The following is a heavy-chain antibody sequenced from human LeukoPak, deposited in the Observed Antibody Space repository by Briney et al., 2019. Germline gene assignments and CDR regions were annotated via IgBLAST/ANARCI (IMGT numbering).Heavy chain of an antibody. Sequence: ASVKVSCKASGYTFTGYYMHWVRQAPGQGLEWMGWINPNSGGTNFAQKFQGRVTLPRDTSISTAYMELSRLRSDDTAVYYCARGLIWFGELSFDYWGQGTLVTVSS. CDR3: ARGLIWFGELSFDY. V-gene: IGHV1-2*02. J-gene: IGHJ4*02. CDR2: INPNSGGT. D-gene: IGHD3-10*01. CDR1: GYTFTGYY.